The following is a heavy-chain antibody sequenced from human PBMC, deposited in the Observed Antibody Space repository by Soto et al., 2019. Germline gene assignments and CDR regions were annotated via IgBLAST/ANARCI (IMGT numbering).Heavy chain of an antibody. Sequence: VASVKVSCKASGYTFTTYGISWVRQAPGQGLEWMGWITSYNGKTTYAQSLQGRVTMTADTSTRTAYLELRSLRSDDTAIYYCARDNYADYGVHFDHWGQGTLVTVSS. D-gene: IGHD4-17*01. J-gene: IGHJ4*02. CDR1: GYTFTTYG. CDR3: ARDNYADYGVHFDH. V-gene: IGHV1-18*01. CDR2: ITSYNGKT.